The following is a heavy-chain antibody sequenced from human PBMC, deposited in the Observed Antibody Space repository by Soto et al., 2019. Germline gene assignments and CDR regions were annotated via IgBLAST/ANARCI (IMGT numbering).Heavy chain of an antibody. V-gene: IGHV3-9*01. J-gene: IGHJ6*03. CDR3: AKDYAGYYYYIDV. Sequence: EVQLVESGGGLVQPGRSLRLSCAASGFTFDAFAMHWVRQAPGKGLEWVSGINWNSGDINYADSVKGRFTISRDNAKNSLYLQMNSLRAEDTALYYCAKDYAGYYYYIDVWGKGTTVTVSS. CDR1: GFTFDAFA. CDR2: INWNSGDI.